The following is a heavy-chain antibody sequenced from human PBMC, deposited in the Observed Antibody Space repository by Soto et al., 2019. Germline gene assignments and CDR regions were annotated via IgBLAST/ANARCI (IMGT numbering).Heavy chain of an antibody. Sequence: QVQLVQSGAEVKKHGASVKVSCKASGYTFINYYMHWVRQAPGHGLEWMGIINPSDGSTSYAQKFQGRVTMTRDTSTSTVYMELSSLRSEDTAVYFCSSGAQHYFGWGSYWQYYWYDMDVWVKGTSVTVSS. V-gene: IGHV1-46*03. J-gene: IGHJ6*03. CDR1: GYTFINYY. CDR3: SSGAQHYFGWGSYWQYYWYDMDV. D-gene: IGHD3-10*01. CDR2: INPSDGST.